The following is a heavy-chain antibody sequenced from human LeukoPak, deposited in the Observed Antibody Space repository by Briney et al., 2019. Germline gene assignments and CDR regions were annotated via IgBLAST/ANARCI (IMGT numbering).Heavy chain of an antibody. V-gene: IGHV3-33*01. D-gene: IGHD3-9*01. Sequence: GGSLRLSCAASGFSFSSYGMHWVRQAPAKGLEWVAIIWYDGNSKYYADSVKGRFTISRDNSKNILYLQMNSLRAEDTAVYYCARGLRYFDWSQNWFDPWGQGTLVTVSS. J-gene: IGHJ5*02. CDR3: ARGLRYFDWSQNWFDP. CDR1: GFSFSSYG. CDR2: IWYDGNSK.